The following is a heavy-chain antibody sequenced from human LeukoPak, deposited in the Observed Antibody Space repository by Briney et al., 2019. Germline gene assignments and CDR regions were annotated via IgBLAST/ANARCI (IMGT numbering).Heavy chain of an antibody. D-gene: IGHD3-10*01. CDR3: ARVRDGSGSYYDAFDT. Sequence: GGSLRLSCAASGFTVSSNYMSWVRQAPGKGLEWVSVIYSGGSTYYADSVKGRFTISRDNSKNTLYLQMNSLRAEDAAVYYCARVRDGSGSYYDAFDTWGQGTMVTVSS. J-gene: IGHJ3*02. CDR1: GFTVSSNY. V-gene: IGHV3-66*01. CDR2: IYSGGST.